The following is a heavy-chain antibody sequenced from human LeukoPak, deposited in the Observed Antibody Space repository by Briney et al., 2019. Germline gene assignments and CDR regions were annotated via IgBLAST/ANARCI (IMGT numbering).Heavy chain of an antibody. J-gene: IGHJ6*04. CDR3: ARTLPPSYAGYVSYGMDV. Sequence: ASVKVSCKASGYTFTNYAIHWVRQAPGQRLEWMGWITAGNGNTKYSPKFQGRATITRDTSASTAYMELSSLRSEDAAVYYCARTLPPSYAGYVSYGMDVWGKGTTVTVSS. CDR1: GYTFTNYA. D-gene: IGHD3-10*02. CDR2: ITAGNGNT. V-gene: IGHV1-3*01.